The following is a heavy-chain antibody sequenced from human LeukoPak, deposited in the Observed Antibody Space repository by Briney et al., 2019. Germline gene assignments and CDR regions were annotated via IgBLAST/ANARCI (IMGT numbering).Heavy chain of an antibody. Sequence: GGSLRLSCAASGFTFSSYSMNWVRQAPGKGLEWVSAISSTSSSYIYYADSVKGRFTISRDNAKNSLYLQMNSLRAEDTAVYYCARGAYDSSGYFGAFDIWGQGTMVTVSS. CDR3: ARGAYDSSGYFGAFDI. CDR2: ISSTSSSYI. D-gene: IGHD3-22*01. J-gene: IGHJ3*02. V-gene: IGHV3-21*01. CDR1: GFTFSSYS.